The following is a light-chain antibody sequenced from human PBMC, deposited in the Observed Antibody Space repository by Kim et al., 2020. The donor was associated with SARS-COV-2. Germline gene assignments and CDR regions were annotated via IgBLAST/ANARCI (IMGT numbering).Light chain of an antibody. V-gene: IGLV1-47*02. CDR3: AAWDERLSGWV. CDR2: STN. Sequence: GQRVTISCSGSSSNIGSNPVHWYQQVPGTAPKLLIHSTNQRPSGVPDRFSGSKSGTSASLAISGLRSEDEADYYCAAWDERLSGWVFGGGTQLTVL. CDR1: SSNIGSNP. J-gene: IGLJ3*02.